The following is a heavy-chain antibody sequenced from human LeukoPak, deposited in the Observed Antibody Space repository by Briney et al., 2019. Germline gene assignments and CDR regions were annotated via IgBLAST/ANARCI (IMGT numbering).Heavy chain of an antibody. CDR3: ARLGGKTKISSGLDS. J-gene: IGHJ4*02. V-gene: IGHV4-59*08. CDR1: GGSMSRYY. D-gene: IGHD6-19*01. CDR2: IYYSGST. Sequence: SETLSLTCTVFGGSMSRYYWTWIRQPPGKGLEWIAHIYYSGSTSYNPSLESRVTISLDASENQFSLILSSVTAADTAVYYCARLGGKTKISSGLDSWGQGTLVTVSS.